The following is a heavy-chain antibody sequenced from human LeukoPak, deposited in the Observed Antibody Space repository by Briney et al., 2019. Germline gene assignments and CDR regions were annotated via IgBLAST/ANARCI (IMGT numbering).Heavy chain of an antibody. Sequence: GESLKISCKGSGYSLTSYWMGWVRQMPGKGLEWVGIIYPGDSDTRYSPSFQGQVTVSADKSISTAYLQWSSLKASDTAMYYCARLYDILTGNSFDYWGQGTLVTVSS. J-gene: IGHJ4*02. D-gene: IGHD3-9*01. CDR1: GYSLTSYW. CDR2: IYPGDSDT. CDR3: ARLYDILTGNSFDY. V-gene: IGHV5-51*01.